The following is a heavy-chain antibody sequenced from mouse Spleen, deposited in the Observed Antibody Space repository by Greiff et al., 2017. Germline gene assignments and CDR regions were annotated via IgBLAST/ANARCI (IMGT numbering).Heavy chain of an antibody. Sequence: QVQLQQPGAELVKPGASVKLSCKASGYTFTSYWMHWVKQRPGQGLEWIGMIHPNSGSTNYNEKFKSKATLTVDKSSSTAYMQLSSLTSEDSAVYYCARGEDGYYRYFDVWGTGTTVTVSS. V-gene: IGHV1-64*01. J-gene: IGHJ1*03. CDR2: IHPNSGST. CDR1: GYTFTSYW. D-gene: IGHD2-3*01. CDR3: ARGEDGYYRYFDV.